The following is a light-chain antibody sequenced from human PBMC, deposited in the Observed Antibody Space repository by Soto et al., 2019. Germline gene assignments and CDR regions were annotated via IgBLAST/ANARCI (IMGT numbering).Light chain of an antibody. CDR3: QHYGSALFT. CDR1: QGIRSGS. J-gene: IGKJ3*01. V-gene: IGKV3-20*01. CDR2: GAS. Sequence: PGERAALACRHSQGIRSGSLAWNQKKPGKAPRLLIYGASSRATGIPHRFSGSESGTDFTLTSSSLEPEDFAVYYCQHYGSALFTFGPGTKVDVK.